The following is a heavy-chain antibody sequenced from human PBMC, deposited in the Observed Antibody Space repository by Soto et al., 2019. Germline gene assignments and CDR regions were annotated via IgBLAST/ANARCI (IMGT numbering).Heavy chain of an antibody. Sequence: ASVKVSCKASGYTFTNYYMHWVRQAPGQGLEWMGRINPSGGSTKYTQKFQGRVTMTSDTSKNQVVLTMTNMDPVDTATYYCIQSRCGGDCLQSYASYYYYGMDVWGQGTTVIVSS. J-gene: IGHJ6*02. D-gene: IGHD2-21*02. V-gene: IGHV1-46*01. CDR3: IQSRCGGDCLQSYASYYYYGMDV. CDR1: GYTFTNYY. CDR2: INPSGGST.